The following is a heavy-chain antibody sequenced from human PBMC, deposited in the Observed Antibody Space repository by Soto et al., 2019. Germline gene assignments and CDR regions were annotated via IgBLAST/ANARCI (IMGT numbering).Heavy chain of an antibody. CDR3: AREDGYSKYYFDY. Sequence: ASAKVSSKDSRYNFTSSGISWLRQAPGQGRGWMGWISAYNGKTKYAQKRQGRVTMTTDTSTSKAYREVRSLRSDDTDVYYCAREDGYSKYYFDYWGQGTLVTVS. D-gene: IGHD2-15*01. V-gene: IGHV1-18*01. CDR1: RYNFTSSG. CDR2: ISAYNGKT. J-gene: IGHJ4*02.